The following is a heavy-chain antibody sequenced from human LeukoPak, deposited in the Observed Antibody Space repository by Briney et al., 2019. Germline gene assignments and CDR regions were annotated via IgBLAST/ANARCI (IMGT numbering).Heavy chain of an antibody. D-gene: IGHD2-2*01. J-gene: IGHJ4*02. CDR2: INTNTGNP. CDR1: GYTFTSYA. CDR3: ARVYDIVVVGDYYFDY. Sequence: EASVKVSCKASGYTFTSYAMNWVRQAPGQGLEWMGWINTNTGNPTYAQGFTGRFVFSLDTSVSTAYLQISSLKAEDTAVYYCARVYDIVVVGDYYFDYWGQGTLVTVSS. V-gene: IGHV7-4-1*02.